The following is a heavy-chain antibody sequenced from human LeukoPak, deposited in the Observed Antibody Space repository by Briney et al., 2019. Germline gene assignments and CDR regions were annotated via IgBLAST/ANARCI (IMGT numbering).Heavy chain of an antibody. CDR3: ARATSYGYYFDY. V-gene: IGHV1-69*04. CDR1: GGTFSSYA. Sequence: ASVKVSCKASGGTFSSYAISWVRQAPRQGLEWMGRIIPILGIANYAQKFQGRVTITADKSTSTAYMELSSLRSEDTAVYYCARATSYGYYFDYWGQGTLVTVSS. D-gene: IGHD5-18*01. CDR2: IIPILGIA. J-gene: IGHJ4*02.